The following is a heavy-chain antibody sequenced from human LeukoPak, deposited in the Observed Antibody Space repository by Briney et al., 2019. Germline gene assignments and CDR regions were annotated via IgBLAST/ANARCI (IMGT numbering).Heavy chain of an antibody. CDR1: GGSISSYY. V-gene: IGHV4-59*01. D-gene: IGHD6-13*01. J-gene: IGHJ5*02. Sequence: KPSETLSLTCTVSGGSISSYYWSWIRQPPGKGLEWIGYIYYSGSTNYNPSLKSRVTISVDTSKNQFSLKLSSVTAADTAVYYCARDYGDSSSWYNWFDPWGQGTLVTVSS. CDR2: IYYSGST. CDR3: ARDYGDSSSWYNWFDP.